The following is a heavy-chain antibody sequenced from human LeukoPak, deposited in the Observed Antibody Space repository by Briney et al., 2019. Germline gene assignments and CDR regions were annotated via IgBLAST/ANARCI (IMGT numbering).Heavy chain of an antibody. J-gene: IGHJ4*02. Sequence: ASVKVSCKASGYIFSGYHMHWVRQAPGQGLEWMGWINPNSGDTNYTQNFQGRVTMTRDTSISTAYMELRSLRSDDTAVYYCAREGYYYDSSGYYLGYWGQGTLVTVSS. CDR1: GYIFSGYH. CDR2: INPNSGDT. V-gene: IGHV1-2*02. D-gene: IGHD3-22*01. CDR3: AREGYYYDSSGYYLGY.